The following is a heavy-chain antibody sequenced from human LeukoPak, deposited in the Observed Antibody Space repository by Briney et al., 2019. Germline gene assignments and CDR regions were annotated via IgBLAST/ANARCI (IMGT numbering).Heavy chain of an antibody. J-gene: IGHJ4*02. CDR1: GGSFSGYY. Sequence: PSETPSLTCAVYGGSFSGYYWSWIRQPPGKGLEWIGEINHSGSTNYNPSLKSRVTISVDTSKNQFSLKLSSVTAADTAVYYCARWLRQIDYWGQGTLVTVSS. CDR3: ARWLRQIDY. V-gene: IGHV4-34*01. CDR2: INHSGST. D-gene: IGHD5-12*01.